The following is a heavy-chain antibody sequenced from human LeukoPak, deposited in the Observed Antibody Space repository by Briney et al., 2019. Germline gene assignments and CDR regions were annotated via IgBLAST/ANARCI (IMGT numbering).Heavy chain of an antibody. V-gene: IGHV3-30-3*02. Sequence: PGGSLRLSCAASGFTFSGYPIHWVRQAPGKGLEWVAVISYDGSNKYYADSVKGRFTISRDNSKNTLYLQMNSLRAEDTAVYYCAKTTSVFWSGYLPFDYWGQGTLVTVSS. CDR3: AKTTSVFWSGYLPFDY. D-gene: IGHD3-3*01. CDR2: ISYDGSNK. J-gene: IGHJ4*02. CDR1: GFTFSGYP.